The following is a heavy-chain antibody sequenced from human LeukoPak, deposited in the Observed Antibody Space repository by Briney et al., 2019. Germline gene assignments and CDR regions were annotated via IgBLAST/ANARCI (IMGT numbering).Heavy chain of an antibody. CDR3: AKDRCSNGIGCLYYYMDV. V-gene: IGHV3-30*18. J-gene: IGHJ6*03. CDR1: GFSFSDYN. CDR2: ISYNGINE. Sequence: RGSLRLSCAASGFSFSDYNMHWVRQAPGKGLEWMAVISYNGINEYYTDSVKGRFTISRDTSKNKLYLQMNSLRAEDTAVYYCAKDRCSNGIGCLYYYMDVWGKGTTVTISS. D-gene: IGHD2-8*01.